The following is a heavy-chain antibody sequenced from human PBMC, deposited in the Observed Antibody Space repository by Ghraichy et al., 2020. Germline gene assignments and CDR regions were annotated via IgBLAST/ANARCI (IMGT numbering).Heavy chain of an antibody. CDR1: GFTFSSYW. D-gene: IGHD2-15*01. Sequence: GGSLRLSCAASGFTFSSYWMSWVRQAPGKGLEWVANIKQDGSEKNYVDSVKGRFTISRDNAENSLYLQVNSLRAEDTAIYYCARDKYCSGGSCDSVSRFDYWGQGSLVTVSS. CDR2: IKQDGSEK. V-gene: IGHV3-7*03. CDR3: ARDKYCSGGSCDSVSRFDY. J-gene: IGHJ4*02.